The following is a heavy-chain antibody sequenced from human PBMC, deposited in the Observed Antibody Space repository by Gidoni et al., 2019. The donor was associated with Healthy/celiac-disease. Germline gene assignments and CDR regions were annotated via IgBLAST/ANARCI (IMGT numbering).Heavy chain of an antibody. D-gene: IGHD3-3*01. J-gene: IGHJ6*02. CDR2: ISGSVGRT. CDR3: AKDLYRRFNVWSGYGMDV. Sequence: EVQLLESGGGLVQPGGSLRLSCAASGFPFSSYAMSWVRQAPGQGLEWVSAISGSVGRTYYADSVKGRFTISRDNSKNTLYLQMNSLRAEDTAVYYCAKDLYRRFNVWSGYGMDVWGQGTTVTVSS. CDR1: GFPFSSYA. V-gene: IGHV3-23*01.